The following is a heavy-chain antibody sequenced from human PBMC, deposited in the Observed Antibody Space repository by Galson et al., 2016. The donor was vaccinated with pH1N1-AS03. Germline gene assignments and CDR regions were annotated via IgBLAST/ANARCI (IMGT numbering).Heavy chain of an antibody. D-gene: IGHD1-7*01. J-gene: IGHJ4*02. CDR3: AREGNGIVRIYRGTLDS. CDR2: IAKDGTTK. CDR1: GFDFRSYS. Sequence: LRLSCAASGFDFRSYSMHWVRQAPGKGLEWGAVIAKDGTTKFDADFVKGRFTIPRDNSRNTLYLEMSRLTPEDTAVYYCAREGNGIVRIYRGTLDSWGQGTLVTVTS. V-gene: IGHV3-30-3*01.